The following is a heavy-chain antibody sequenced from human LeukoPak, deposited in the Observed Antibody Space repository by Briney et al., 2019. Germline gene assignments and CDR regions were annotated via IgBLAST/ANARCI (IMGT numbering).Heavy chain of an antibody. CDR2: IYYSGST. CDR3: ARIVIWSGYFDYYYYYMDV. V-gene: IGHV4-59*01. CDR1: GGSISNYY. Sequence: SETLSLTCTVSGGSISNYYWSWIRQPPGKGLEWIGYIYYSGSTNYNPSLKSRVTISVDTSKNQFSLKLSSVTAADTAVYYCARIVIWSGYFDYYYYYMDVWGKGTTVTVSS. D-gene: IGHD3-3*01. J-gene: IGHJ6*03.